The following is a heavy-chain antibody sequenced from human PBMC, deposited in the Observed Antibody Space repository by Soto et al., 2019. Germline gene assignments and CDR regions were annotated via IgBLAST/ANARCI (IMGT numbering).Heavy chain of an antibody. Sequence: SETLSLTCTVSGGSISSYYWSWIRQPPGKGLEWIGYIYYSGSTNYNPSLKSRVTISVDTSKNQFSLKLSSVTAADTAVYYCARDSVVVVADIEGYYYYMDVWGKGTTVTVSS. D-gene: IGHD2-15*01. CDR2: IYYSGST. V-gene: IGHV4-59*01. CDR1: GGSISSYY. J-gene: IGHJ6*03. CDR3: ARDSVVVVADIEGYYYYMDV.